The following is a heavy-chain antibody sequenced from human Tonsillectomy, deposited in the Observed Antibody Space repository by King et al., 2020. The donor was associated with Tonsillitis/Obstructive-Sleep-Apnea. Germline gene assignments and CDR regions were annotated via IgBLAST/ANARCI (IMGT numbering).Heavy chain of an antibody. CDR1: GFTFSSYA. CDR3: AREGPELGGGALYGMDV. Sequence: VQLVESGGGVVQPGRSLRLSCVASGFTFSSYAMHWVRQAPGKGLEWVAVISYDGSNKYYADSVKGRFTISRDNSKNTLYLQMNSLRAEDTAVYYCAREGPELGGGALYGMDVWGQGTTVTVSS. CDR2: ISYDGSNK. D-gene: IGHD3-16*01. V-gene: IGHV3-30*04. J-gene: IGHJ6*02.